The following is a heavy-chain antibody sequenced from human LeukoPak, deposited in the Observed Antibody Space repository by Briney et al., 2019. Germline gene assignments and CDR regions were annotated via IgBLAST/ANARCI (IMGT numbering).Heavy chain of an antibody. CDR3: ARHAARYCGGDCYSEPFDY. CDR1: GGSINSDY. CDR2: IYHSGST. D-gene: IGHD2-21*02. V-gene: IGHV4-59*08. J-gene: IGHJ4*02. Sequence: SETLSLTCSVSGGSINSDYWNWIRQPPGKGLEWIGYIYHSGSTNYNPSLKSRVTISVDTSKNQFSLKLSSVTAADTAVYYCARHAARYCGGDCYSEPFDYWGQGTLVTVSS.